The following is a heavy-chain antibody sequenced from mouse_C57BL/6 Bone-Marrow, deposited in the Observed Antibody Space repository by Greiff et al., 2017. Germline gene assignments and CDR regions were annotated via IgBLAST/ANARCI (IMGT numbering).Heavy chain of an antibody. Sequence: EVQLQQSVAELVRPGSSVKLSCTASGFNINNTYMHWVKQRPEQGLEWIGRIDPANGNTKYAPKFQGKATITADTSSNTAYLQLSSLTSEDTDLYYCALNWDYFDYWGHGTPLTVSS. CDR1: GFNINNTY. CDR3: ALNWDYFDY. V-gene: IGHV14-3*01. J-gene: IGHJ2*01. CDR2: IDPANGNT. D-gene: IGHD4-1*01.